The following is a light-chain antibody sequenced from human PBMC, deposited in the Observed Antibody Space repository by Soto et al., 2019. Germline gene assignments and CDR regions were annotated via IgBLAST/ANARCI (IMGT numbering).Light chain of an antibody. Sequence: QSALTQPASVSGSPGQSITISCTGTSSDVGSYNLVSWYQQHPGKAPKLMIYEVSKRPSGVSNRFSGSKSGNTASLTISGLQAEDDADYYCCSYAGSYVVFGGGTKLTVL. CDR3: CSYAGSYVV. J-gene: IGLJ2*01. V-gene: IGLV2-23*02. CDR1: SSDVGSYNL. CDR2: EVS.